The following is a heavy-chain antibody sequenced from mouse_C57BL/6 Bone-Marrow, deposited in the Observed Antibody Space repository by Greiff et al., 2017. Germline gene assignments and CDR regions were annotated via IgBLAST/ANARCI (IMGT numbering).Heavy chain of an antibody. V-gene: IGHV5-6*01. D-gene: IGHD2-2*01. CDR2: ISSGGSYT. Sequence: EVKLVESGGDLVKPGGSLKLSCAASGFTFSSYGMSWVRQTPDQRLEWVATISSGGSYTYYPDSVKGRFTISRDNAKNTLYLQLSSLKSEDTAMYYCARRGGLRRDFDVWGTGTTVTVSS. CDR1: GFTFSSYG. J-gene: IGHJ1*03. CDR3: ARRGGLRRDFDV.